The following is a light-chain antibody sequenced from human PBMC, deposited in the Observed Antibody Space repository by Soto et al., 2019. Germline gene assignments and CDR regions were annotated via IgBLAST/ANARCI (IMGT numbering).Light chain of an antibody. CDR3: SSDAGSNNVV. CDR1: SSDVGGYNY. V-gene: IGLV2-8*01. Sequence: QSALTQPPSASGSPGQSVTISCTGTSSDVGGYNYVSWYQQHPGKAPKLMIYEVNKRPSGVPDRFSGSKSGNTASLTVSGLQAEDEAEYYCSSDAGSNNVVFGGGTKLTVL. J-gene: IGLJ2*01. CDR2: EVN.